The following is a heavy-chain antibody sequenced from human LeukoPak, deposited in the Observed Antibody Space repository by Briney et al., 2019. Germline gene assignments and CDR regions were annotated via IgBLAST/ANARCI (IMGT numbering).Heavy chain of an antibody. CDR2: ISGSGGNT. Sequence: GGSLRLSCAASGFTFSSYAMAWVRQAPGKGLEWVSGISGSGGNTYYADSVKGRFTMSRDNAKSTIYLEMNSLTAEDTAVYYCAKMGKNYGGNSGQGSIDSWGQGILVTVSS. CDR3: AKMGKNYGGNSGQGSIDS. CDR1: GFTFSSYA. J-gene: IGHJ4*02. V-gene: IGHV3-23*01. D-gene: IGHD4-23*01.